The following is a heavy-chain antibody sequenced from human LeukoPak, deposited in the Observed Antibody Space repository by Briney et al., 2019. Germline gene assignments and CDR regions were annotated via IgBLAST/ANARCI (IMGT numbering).Heavy chain of an antibody. CDR2: ISSSSSYI. D-gene: IGHD3-9*01. CDR1: GFTFSSYS. Sequence: GGSLRLSCAASGFTFSSYSMNWVRQAPGKGLEWVSSISSSSSYIYYADSVKGRFTISRDNAKNSLYLQMNSLRAEDTAVYYCARGEYDILTGYSTGNWFDPWGQGTLVTVSS. V-gene: IGHV3-21*01. J-gene: IGHJ5*02. CDR3: ARGEYDILTGYSTGNWFDP.